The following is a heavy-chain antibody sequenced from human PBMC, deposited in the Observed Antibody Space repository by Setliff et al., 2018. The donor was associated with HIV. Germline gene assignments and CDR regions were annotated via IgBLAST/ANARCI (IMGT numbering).Heavy chain of an antibody. CDR3: ARGGSYSHDAFDI. CDR2: INSDGSST. J-gene: IGHJ3*02. V-gene: IGHV3-74*01. Sequence: AGGSLRLSCAASGFTFSGYWMHWVRQAPGKGLVWVSRINSDGSSTNYADPVKGRFAISRDNAKNTLYLQMNTLRAEDTAVYYCARGGSYSHDAFDIWGQGTMVTVSS. CDR1: GFTFSGYW. D-gene: IGHD1-26*01.